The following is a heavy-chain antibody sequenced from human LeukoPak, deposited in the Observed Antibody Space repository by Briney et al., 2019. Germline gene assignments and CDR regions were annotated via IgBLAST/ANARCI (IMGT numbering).Heavy chain of an antibody. CDR1: GFIFNSYG. D-gene: IGHD3-22*01. Sequence: GGSLRLSCAASGFIFNSYGMHCVRQAPGKGLEWVAFIWYDGSNKYYADSVKGRFTISRDNSKNTLYLQMNSLRVEDTAVYYCATLPYYYDSSGSYYFDYWGQGTLVTVSS. CDR2: IWYDGSNK. J-gene: IGHJ4*02. V-gene: IGHV3-30*02. CDR3: ATLPYYYDSSGSYYFDY.